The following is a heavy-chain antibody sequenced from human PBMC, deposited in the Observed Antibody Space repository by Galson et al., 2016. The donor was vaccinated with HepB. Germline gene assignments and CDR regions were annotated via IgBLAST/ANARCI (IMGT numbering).Heavy chain of an antibody. J-gene: IGHJ1*01. Sequence: SLRLSCAVSGLTFSDYWMSWVRQAPGKGLEWVANINQDGSETYYLDSVKGRFTISRDNAKNSLYLQMNSLRGGDTAVYYCARGWRTYYRYFEHWGQGALVSVSS. CDR2: INQDGSET. V-gene: IGHV3-7*01. CDR1: GLTFSDYW. CDR3: ARGWRTYYRYFEH. D-gene: IGHD1-26*01.